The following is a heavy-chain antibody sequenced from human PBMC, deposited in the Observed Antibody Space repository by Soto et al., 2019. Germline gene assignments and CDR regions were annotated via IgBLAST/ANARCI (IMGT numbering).Heavy chain of an antibody. J-gene: IGHJ4*02. CDR1: GYSFTSYG. Sequence: ASVKVSCKASGYSFTSYGISWVRQAPGQGLEWMGWISPYNGNTKYAQNFQDRVTMTTDTSTYTAYMELRSLRSDDPAVYYCARDFGSDLSAPGAVFDYWGQGTLVTVSS. V-gene: IGHV1-18*04. D-gene: IGHD2-21*02. CDR3: ARDFGSDLSAPGAVFDY. CDR2: ISPYNGNT.